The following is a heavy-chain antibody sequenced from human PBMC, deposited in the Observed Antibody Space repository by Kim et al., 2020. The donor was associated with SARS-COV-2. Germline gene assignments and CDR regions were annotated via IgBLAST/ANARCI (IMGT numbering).Heavy chain of an antibody. CDR3: ARDRYCGGDCPPGYFDD. CDR2: IYHSGST. Sequence: SETLSLTCTVSGYSISSGYYWGWIRQPPGKGLEWIWSIYHSGSTYYNPSLKSRVTISVDTSKNKFSLKLSSVTAADTAVYYCARDRYCGGDCPPGYFDDWGQGTLVPVYS. J-gene: IGHJ4*02. CDR1: GYSISSGYY. D-gene: IGHD2-21*02. V-gene: IGHV4-38-2*02.